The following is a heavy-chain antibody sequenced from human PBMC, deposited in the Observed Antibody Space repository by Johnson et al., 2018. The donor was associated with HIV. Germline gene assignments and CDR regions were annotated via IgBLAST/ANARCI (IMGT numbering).Heavy chain of an antibody. J-gene: IGHJ3*02. CDR2: IYSCDTT. V-gene: IGHV3-66*01. CDR3: AKNFGKILAAGGLEVGDAFDI. D-gene: IGHD6-13*01. Sequence: MLLVESGGGLVQPGGSLRLSCAVSGFTVINNYMTWVRQAPGKGLEWVSIIYSCDTTYYADSVKGRFSISRDSSKNTLYLQMNSLRDEDTAVYYCAKNFGKILAAGGLEVGDAFDIWGQGTMVTVSS. CDR1: GFTVINNY.